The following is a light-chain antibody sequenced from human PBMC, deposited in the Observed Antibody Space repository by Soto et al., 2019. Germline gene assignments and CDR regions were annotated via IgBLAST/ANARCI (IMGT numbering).Light chain of an antibody. CDR3: QQRSNCPPLIT. Sequence: EIVLTQSPATLSLSPGERATLSCRASQTFSSHLAWYQQKPGQAPRLLIYDASKRATGIPARFSGRGSGTDFTLTIISLEPEDFAVYYCQQRSNCPPLITFGQGTRLEIK. CDR2: DAS. J-gene: IGKJ5*01. V-gene: IGKV3-11*01. CDR1: QTFSSH.